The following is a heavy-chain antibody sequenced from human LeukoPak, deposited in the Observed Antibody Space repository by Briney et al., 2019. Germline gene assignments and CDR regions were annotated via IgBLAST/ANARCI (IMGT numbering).Heavy chain of an antibody. CDR2: INHSGST. CDR1: GGSFSGYY. D-gene: IGHD2-21*02. V-gene: IGHV4-34*01. CDR3: ARVADCGGDCYQGGPDY. J-gene: IGHJ4*02. Sequence: SETLSLTCAVYGGSFSGYYWSWIRQPPGKGLEWIGEINHSGSTNYNPSLKSRVTISVDTSKNQSSLKLSSVTAADTAVYYCARVADCGGDCYQGGPDYWGQGTLVTVSS.